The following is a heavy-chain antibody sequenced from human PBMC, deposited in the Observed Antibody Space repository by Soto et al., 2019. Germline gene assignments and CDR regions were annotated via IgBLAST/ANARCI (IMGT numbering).Heavy chain of an antibody. Sequence: QVQLVQSGAEVKKPGASVKVSCKASGYTFTSYRISWVRLAPGQGLEWMGWISAYNGNTNYAQKLQGRVTMTTDTSTSTAYMELRSLRSDDTAVYYCARVGVGATTRTYGMDVWGQGTTVTVSS. CDR1: GYTFTSYR. CDR3: ARVGVGATTRTYGMDV. D-gene: IGHD1-26*01. V-gene: IGHV1-18*01. CDR2: ISAYNGNT. J-gene: IGHJ6*02.